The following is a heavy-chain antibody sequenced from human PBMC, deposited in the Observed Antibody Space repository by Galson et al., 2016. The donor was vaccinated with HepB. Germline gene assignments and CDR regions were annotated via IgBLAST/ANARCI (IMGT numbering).Heavy chain of an antibody. CDR1: GATFNNYA. V-gene: IGHV1-69*06. CDR2: IIPIFGTA. CDR3: ARGEYYDSEKYYYTPQGDWLDP. D-gene: IGHD3-10*01. J-gene: IGHJ5*02. Sequence: SVKVSCKASGATFNNYAVSWVRQAPGQGLEWMGGIIPIFGTANYAQKFQGRVTITADKSTNTVYMELSSLRSEDTAMYYFARGEYYDSEKYYYTPQGDWLDPWGQGTLVTVSS.